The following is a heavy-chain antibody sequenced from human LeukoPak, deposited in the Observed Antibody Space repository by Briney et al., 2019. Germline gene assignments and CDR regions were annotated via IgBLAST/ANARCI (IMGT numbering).Heavy chain of an antibody. J-gene: IGHJ6*03. D-gene: IGHD6-13*01. CDR2: MNPNSGNT. CDR3: ATGSLSGSSWYTPFHYYYYYMDV. CDR1: GYTFTSYD. V-gene: IGHV1-8*01. Sequence: GASVKVSCKASGYTFTSYDINWVRQATGQGLEWMGWMNPNSGNTGYAQKFQGRVTMTRNTSISTAYMELSSLRSEDTAVYYCATGSLSGSSWYTPFHYYYYYMDVWGKGTTVTISS.